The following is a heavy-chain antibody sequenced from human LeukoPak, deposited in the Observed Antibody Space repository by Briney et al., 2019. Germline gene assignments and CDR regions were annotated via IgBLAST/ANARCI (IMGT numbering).Heavy chain of an antibody. D-gene: IGHD6-13*01. CDR1: GFTFSSYG. Sequence: GGSLRLSCAASGFTFSSYGMHWVRQAPGKGLEWVAFIRYDGSNEYYADSVKGRFTISRDNSMNTLYLQMNSLRAEDTAVYYCAKDMRAAGRVRDWFDPWGQGTLVTVSS. V-gene: IGHV3-30*02. CDR3: AKDMRAAGRVRDWFDP. CDR2: IRYDGSNE. J-gene: IGHJ5*02.